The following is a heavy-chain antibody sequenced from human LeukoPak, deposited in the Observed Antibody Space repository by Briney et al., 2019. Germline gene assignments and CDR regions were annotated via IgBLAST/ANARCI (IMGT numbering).Heavy chain of an antibody. CDR3: VRQGWMTGIGYYYMDV. D-gene: IGHD1-1*01. Sequence: SETLPLTCSVSGGSISNYYWNWIRQPPGKGLEWIGYIYLSGTTIYNPSLKSRVTISGDTSKNHISLRLSSATAADTAVYYCVRQGWMTGIGYYYMDVWGKGTTVTVSS. CDR1: GGSISNYY. V-gene: IGHV4-59*01. CDR2: IYLSGTT. J-gene: IGHJ6*03.